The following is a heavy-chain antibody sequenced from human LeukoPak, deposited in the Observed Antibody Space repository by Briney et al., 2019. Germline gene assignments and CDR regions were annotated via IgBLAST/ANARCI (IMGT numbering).Heavy chain of an antibody. J-gene: IGHJ4*02. Sequence: GGSLSLSCAASGFTFSSYEMNWVRPAPGKGLEWVSYISSSGSTIYYADSVKGRFTISRDNAKNSLYLQMNSLRAEDTAVYYCARGETGYSYGPADYWGQGTLVTVSS. CDR1: GFTFSSYE. D-gene: IGHD5-18*01. CDR3: ARGETGYSYGPADY. V-gene: IGHV3-48*03. CDR2: ISSSGSTI.